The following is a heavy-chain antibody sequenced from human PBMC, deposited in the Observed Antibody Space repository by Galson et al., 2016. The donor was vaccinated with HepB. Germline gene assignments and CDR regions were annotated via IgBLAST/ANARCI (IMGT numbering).Heavy chain of an antibody. Sequence: TLSLTCSVSGGSISSGGYYWNWIRQHPGEGLEWIGYIYYGGSTYCNPSLKSRVTISVDTSKNQFSLILSSVTAADTAVYYCVRLRGRFTLADNYMDVWGKGTTVSVSS. CDR3: VRLRGRFTLADNYMDV. CDR2: IYYGGST. V-gene: IGHV4-31*03. CDR1: GGSISSGGYY. D-gene: IGHD3-3*01. J-gene: IGHJ6*03.